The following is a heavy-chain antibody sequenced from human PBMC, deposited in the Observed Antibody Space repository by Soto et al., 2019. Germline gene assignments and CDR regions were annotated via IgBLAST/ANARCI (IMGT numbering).Heavy chain of an antibody. J-gene: IGHJ5*02. Sequence: EVQLVESGGGVVPPGGSLRLSCAASGFTFSGYWMHWVRQAPGKGLIWVSRINGDGRTTNYADSVKGRFTISRENAKNTLYLQMNSLRAEDTAVYYCARAAYGEYWFDPWGQGTLVTVSS. CDR2: INGDGRTT. CDR3: ARAAYGEYWFDP. D-gene: IGHD4-17*01. V-gene: IGHV3-74*01. CDR1: GFTFSGYW.